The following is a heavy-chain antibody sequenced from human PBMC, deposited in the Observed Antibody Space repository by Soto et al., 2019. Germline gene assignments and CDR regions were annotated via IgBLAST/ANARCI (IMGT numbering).Heavy chain of an antibody. D-gene: IGHD1-26*01. CDR2: IYTSGST. CDR3: ARDGSQWGFEVWFDP. J-gene: IGHJ5*02. Sequence: SETLSLTCTVSGGSISSYYWSWIRQPAGKGLEWIGRIYTSGSTNYNPSLKSRVTMPVDTSKNQFSLKLSSVTAADTAVYYCARDGSQWGFEVWFDPWGQGTLVTVSS. V-gene: IGHV4-4*07. CDR1: GGSISSYY.